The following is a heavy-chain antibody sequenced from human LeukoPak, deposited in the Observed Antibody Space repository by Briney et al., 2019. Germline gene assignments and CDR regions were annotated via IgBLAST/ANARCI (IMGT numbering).Heavy chain of an antibody. D-gene: IGHD3-22*01. J-gene: IGHJ4*02. CDR1: GYSFTNYW. V-gene: IGHV5-51*01. CDR3: ARTNSLYYYDSSGPYDNFDY. Sequence: GESLKISCQASGYSFTNYWISWVRQMPGKGLEWMGIIYPGDSDTRYSPSFQGQVTISADKSISTAYLQWSSLKASDTAMYYCARTNSLYYYDSSGPYDNFDYWGQGTLVTVSS. CDR2: IYPGDSDT.